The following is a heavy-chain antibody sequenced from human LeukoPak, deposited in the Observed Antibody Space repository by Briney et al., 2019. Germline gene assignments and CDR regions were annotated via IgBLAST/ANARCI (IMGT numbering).Heavy chain of an antibody. CDR3: ARGHGYY. J-gene: IGHJ4*02. CDR2: MNPNSDNT. CDR1: GYTFRSYE. V-gene: IGHV1-8*02. D-gene: IGHD3-16*01. Sequence: ASVKVSCKTSGYTFRSYEINWVRQATGRGLEWMGWMNPNSDNTGYAEKFQGRVPLTSNTSISTAYMELSSLRSEDTAVYYCARGHGYYWGQGTLVTVSS.